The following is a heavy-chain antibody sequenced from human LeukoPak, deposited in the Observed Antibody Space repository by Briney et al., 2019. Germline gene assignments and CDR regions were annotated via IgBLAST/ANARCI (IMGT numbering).Heavy chain of an antibody. Sequence: PGGSLRLSCAASGFTFSLSAMIWVRQPPGKGLEWVAPVSNSGAATYYADSVKGRFSISRDNSKNTVSLEMSNLRTDDTAIYYCAKEAFRPALLDFWGQGSLVTVSS. CDR2: VSNSGAAT. D-gene: IGHD2-21*01. CDR1: GFTFSLSA. V-gene: IGHV3-23*01. J-gene: IGHJ4*02. CDR3: AKEAFRPALLDF.